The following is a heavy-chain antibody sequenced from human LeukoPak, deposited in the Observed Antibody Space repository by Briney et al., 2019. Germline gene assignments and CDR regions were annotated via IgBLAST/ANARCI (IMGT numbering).Heavy chain of an antibody. CDR2: INHSGST. J-gene: IGHJ4*02. CDR3: ARGGVLRYFDWSGGPPGSLDY. Sequence: PSETLSLTCAAYGGSFSGYYWSWIRQPPGKGLEWIGEINHSGSTNYNPSLKSRVTISVDTSKNQFSLKLSSVTAADTAVYYCARGGVLRYFDWSGGPPGSLDYWGQATLITVSS. V-gene: IGHV4-34*01. D-gene: IGHD3-9*01. CDR1: GGSFSGYY.